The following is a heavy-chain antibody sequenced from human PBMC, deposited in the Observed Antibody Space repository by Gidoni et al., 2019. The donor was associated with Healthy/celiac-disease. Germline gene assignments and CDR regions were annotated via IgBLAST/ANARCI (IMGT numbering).Heavy chain of an antibody. Sequence: EVQLVESGGVVVQPGGSLRLSCAASGFTFDDYTMHWVRPAPGKGLEWVSLISWDGGSTYYADSVKGRFTISRDNSKNSLYLQMNSLRTEDTALYYCASGRVGLAYYFDYWGQGTLVTVSS. V-gene: IGHV3-43*01. D-gene: IGHD6-25*01. CDR2: ISWDGGST. J-gene: IGHJ4*02. CDR3: ASGRVGLAYYFDY. CDR1: GFTFDDYT.